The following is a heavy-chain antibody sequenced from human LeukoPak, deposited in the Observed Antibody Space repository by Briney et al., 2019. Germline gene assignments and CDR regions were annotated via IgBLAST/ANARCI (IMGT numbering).Heavy chain of an antibody. CDR2: ISGSGGST. Sequence: GGSLRLSCAASGFTFSSYAMSWVRQAPGKGLEWVSAISGSGGSTYYADSVKGRFTISRDNSKNTLYLQMNSLRAEDTAVYYCANSEGGYSPRSYFDYWGQGTLVTVSS. CDR1: GFTFSSYA. CDR3: ANSEGGYSPRSYFDY. V-gene: IGHV3-23*01. J-gene: IGHJ4*02. D-gene: IGHD3-22*01.